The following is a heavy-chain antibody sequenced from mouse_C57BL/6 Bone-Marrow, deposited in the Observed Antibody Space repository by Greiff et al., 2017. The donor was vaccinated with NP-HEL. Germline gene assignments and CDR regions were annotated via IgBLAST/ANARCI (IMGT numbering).Heavy chain of an antibody. D-gene: IGHD1-1*01. V-gene: IGHV1-18*01. CDR3: ARLGYYGSSYVRGFAY. Sequence: VQLQQSGPELVKPGASVKIPCKASGYTFTDYNMDWVKQSHGKSLEWIGDINPNNGGTIYNQKFKGKATLTVDKSSSTAYMELRSLTSEDTAVYYCARLGYYGSSYVRGFAYWGQGTLVTVSA. CDR1: GYTFTDYN. CDR2: INPNNGGT. J-gene: IGHJ3*01.